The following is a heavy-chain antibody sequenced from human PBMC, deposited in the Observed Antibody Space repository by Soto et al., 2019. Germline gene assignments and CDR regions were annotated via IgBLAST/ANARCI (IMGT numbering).Heavy chain of an antibody. J-gene: IGHJ5*02. CDR3: ARLTRVVRGVIFVWFDH. D-gene: IGHD3-10*01. Sequence: SETLSLTCTISGGSISSGSYYWSWIRQHPGKGLEWVGYIYYTGSTYYNPSLESRVTISVDTSKNQFSLKLSSVTAADTAVYYCARLTRVVRGVIFVWFDHWGQGTLVTVS. CDR1: GGSISSGSYY. CDR2: IYYTGST. V-gene: IGHV4-31*03.